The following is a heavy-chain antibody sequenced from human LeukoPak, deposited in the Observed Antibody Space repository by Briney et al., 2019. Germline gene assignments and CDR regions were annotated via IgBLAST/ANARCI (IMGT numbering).Heavy chain of an antibody. J-gene: IGHJ4*02. CDR3: ARDPDQIVRANFDY. Sequence: DSVKGRFTISRDDSKNTLYLQMNSLTAEDTAVYYCARDPDQIVRANFDYWGQGTLVTVSS. D-gene: IGHD2/OR15-2a*01. V-gene: IGHV3-30*07.